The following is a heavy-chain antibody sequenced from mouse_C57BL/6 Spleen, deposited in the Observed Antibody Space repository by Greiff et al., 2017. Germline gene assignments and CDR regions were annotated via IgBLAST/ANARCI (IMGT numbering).Heavy chain of an antibody. V-gene: IGHV1-82*01. CDR3: AREGENYGSSYLYYFDY. Sequence: QVQLKESGPELVKPGASVKISCKASGYAFSSSWMNWVKQRPGKGLEWIGRIYPGDGDTNYNGKFKGKATLTADKSSSTAYMQLSSLTSEDSAVYFCAREGENYGSSYLYYFDYWGQGTTLTVSS. CDR1: GYAFSSSW. J-gene: IGHJ2*01. D-gene: IGHD1-1*01. CDR2: IYPGDGDT.